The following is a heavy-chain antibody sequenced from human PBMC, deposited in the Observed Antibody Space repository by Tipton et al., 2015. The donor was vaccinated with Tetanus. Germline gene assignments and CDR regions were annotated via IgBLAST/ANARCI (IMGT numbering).Heavy chain of an antibody. Sequence: TLSLTCTVSGGSISSSSYYWGWIRQPPGKGLEWIGSIYYSGSTYYNPSLKSRVTISVDTSKNQFSLRLSSVTAADTAVYYCARHRGYDSSADAFDIWGQGTMVTVS. CDR1: GGSISSSSYY. V-gene: IGHV4-39*01. CDR2: IYYSGST. D-gene: IGHD3-22*01. J-gene: IGHJ3*02. CDR3: ARHRGYDSSADAFDI.